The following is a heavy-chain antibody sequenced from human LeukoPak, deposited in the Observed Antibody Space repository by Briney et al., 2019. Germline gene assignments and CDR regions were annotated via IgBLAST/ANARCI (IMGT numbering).Heavy chain of an antibody. CDR2: ISSSGSTI. V-gene: IGHV3-11*01. CDR1: GFTFSDYY. Sequence: GGSLRLSCAAPGFTFSDYYMSWIRQAPGKGLEWVSYISSSGSTIYCADSVKGRFTISRDNAKNSLYLQMNSLRAEDTAVYYCARVVAARSFYYYYYMDVWGKGTTVTVSS. CDR3: ARVVAARSFYYYYYMDV. J-gene: IGHJ6*03. D-gene: IGHD6-6*01.